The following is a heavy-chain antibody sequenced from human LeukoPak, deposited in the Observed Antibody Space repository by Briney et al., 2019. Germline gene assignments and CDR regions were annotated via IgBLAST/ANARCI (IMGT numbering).Heavy chain of an antibody. CDR1: GGSISSGSYY. J-gene: IGHJ6*02. CDR2: TYTSGST. Sequence: SESLSLTCTVPGGSISSGSYYWSWIRQPAGKGLEWIGRTYTSGSTNYNPSLKSRVTISVDTSKNQFSLKLSSVTAADTAVYYCARDAPVGMDVWGQGTTVTVSS. V-gene: IGHV4-61*02. CDR3: ARDAPVGMDV.